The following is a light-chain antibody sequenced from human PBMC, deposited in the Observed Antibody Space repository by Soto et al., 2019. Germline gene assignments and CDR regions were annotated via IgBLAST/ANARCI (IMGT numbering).Light chain of an antibody. V-gene: IGKV3-20*01. CDR2: SAS. J-gene: IGKJ1*01. Sequence: EIVLTQSPGTLSLSTGERATLSCRASQSVSSTYLAWYQQKPGQAPRLLIFSASSRATGIPDRFRGSGSGTDFTLTISRLEPEDFAVYYCQQYNIWPQTFGQGTKVDTK. CDR3: QQYNIWPQT. CDR1: QSVSSTY.